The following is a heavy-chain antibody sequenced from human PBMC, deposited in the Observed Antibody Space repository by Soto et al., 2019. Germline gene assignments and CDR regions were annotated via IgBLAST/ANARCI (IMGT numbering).Heavy chain of an antibody. D-gene: IGHD6-19*01. V-gene: IGHV4-39*01. CDR3: ARREREGSGWYGAFDI. CDR2: IYYSGST. CDR1: GGSISSSSYY. J-gene: IGHJ3*02. Sequence: SETLSLTCTVSGGSISSSSYYWGWIRQPPGKGLEWIGSIYYSGSTYYNPSLKSRVTITVDTSKNQFSLKLSSGTAADTAVYYCARREREGSGWYGAFDIWGQGTMVTVSS.